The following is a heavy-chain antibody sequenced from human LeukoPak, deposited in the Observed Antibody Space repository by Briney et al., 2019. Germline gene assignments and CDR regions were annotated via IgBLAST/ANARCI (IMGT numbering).Heavy chain of an antibody. V-gene: IGHV3-30*02. CDR3: AQPDF. J-gene: IGHJ4*02. CDR2: IRFDGSTK. Sequence: GGSLRLSCAASGFTFSSYAMSWVRQAPGKGLEWLAFIRFDGSTKYYADSVKGRSTVSRDNSKSTLYLQMNSLRAEDTAVYYCAQPDFWGQGTLVTVSS. CDR1: GFTFSSYA.